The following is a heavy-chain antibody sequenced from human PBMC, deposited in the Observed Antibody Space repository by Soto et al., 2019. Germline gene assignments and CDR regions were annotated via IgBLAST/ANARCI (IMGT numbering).Heavy chain of an antibody. CDR2: IYYSGST. V-gene: IGHV4-59*08. CDR3: ARHNNDFWSGYYTGFDYYYYYYMDV. Sequence: SETLSLTCTVSGGSISSYYWSWIRQPPGKGLEWIGYIYYSGSTNYNPSLKSRVTISVDTSKNQFSLKLSSVTAADTAVYYCARHNNDFWSGYYTGFDYYYYYYMDVWGKGTTVTVSS. J-gene: IGHJ6*03. CDR1: GGSISSYY. D-gene: IGHD3-3*01.